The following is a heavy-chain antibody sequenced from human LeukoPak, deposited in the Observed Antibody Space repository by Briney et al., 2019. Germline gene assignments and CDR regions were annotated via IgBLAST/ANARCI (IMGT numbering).Heavy chain of an antibody. Sequence: GESLGLSCAASGFTFSSYAMSWVRQAPGKGQEWVSAISGSGGSTYYADSVKGRFTISRDNSKNTLYLQMNSLRAEDTAVYYCADDRYSSGWYGNFQHWGQGTLVTVSS. V-gene: IGHV3-23*01. CDR1: GFTFSSYA. CDR3: ADDRYSSGWYGNFQH. J-gene: IGHJ1*01. D-gene: IGHD6-19*01. CDR2: ISGSGGST.